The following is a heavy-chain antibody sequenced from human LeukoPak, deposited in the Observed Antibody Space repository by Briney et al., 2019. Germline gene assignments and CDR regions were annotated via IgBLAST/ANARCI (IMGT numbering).Heavy chain of an antibody. J-gene: IGHJ2*01. V-gene: IGHV1-18*01. Sequence: AASVKVSCKASGYTFTSYGISWVRQAPGQGLEWMGWISAYNGNTNYAQKLQGRVTMTTDTSTSTAYMELRSLRSDDTAVYYCATGRRPYGGPNRYFDLWGRGTLVTVSS. D-gene: IGHD4-23*01. CDR2: ISAYNGNT. CDR3: ATGRRPYGGPNRYFDL. CDR1: GYTFTSYG.